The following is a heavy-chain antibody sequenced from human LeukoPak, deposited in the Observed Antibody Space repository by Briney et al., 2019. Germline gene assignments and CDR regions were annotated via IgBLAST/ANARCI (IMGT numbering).Heavy chain of an antibody. CDR1: GFTLSSYW. J-gene: IGHJ3*01. CDR2: IKTDGSST. Sequence: GGSLRLSCAGTGFTLSSYWMHWVRQAPGKGLVWVSRIKTDGSSTGYADSVKGRFTISRDNAKNTLYLQMNSLRAEDTAVYYCARETLTHVDAFDVWGQGTMVTVSS. CDR3: ARETLTHVDAFDV. V-gene: IGHV3-74*01.